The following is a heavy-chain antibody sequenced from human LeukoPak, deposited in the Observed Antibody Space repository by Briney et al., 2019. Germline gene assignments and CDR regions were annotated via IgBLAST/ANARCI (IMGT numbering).Heavy chain of an antibody. D-gene: IGHD6-13*01. J-gene: IGHJ5*02. Sequence: SETLSLTCTVSGGSISGSSYYWGWIRQPPGKGLEWIGSIYYSGSTYYNPSLKSRVTISVDTSKNQFSLKLSSVTAADTAVYYCAREWSLVRSGIAAAGTEWFDPWGQGTLVTVSS. V-gene: IGHV4-39*07. CDR2: IYYSGST. CDR1: GGSISGSSYY. CDR3: AREWSLVRSGIAAAGTEWFDP.